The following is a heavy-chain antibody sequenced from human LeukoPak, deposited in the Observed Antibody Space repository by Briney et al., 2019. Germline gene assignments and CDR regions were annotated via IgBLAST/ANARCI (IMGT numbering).Heavy chain of an antibody. J-gene: IGHJ4*02. CDR1: GLTFTSAW. CDR3: TTDGGITIRPLFDF. V-gene: IGHV3-15*01. Sequence: GGSLRLSCAASGLTFTSAWMGWVRQAPGKGLEWVGRITSKNDGGTTDYAAPVRGMFTISTDDSKITSYLQMNNLKIEDTAVYYCTTDGGITIRPLFDFWGQGTLVTVSS. CDR2: ITSKNDGGTT. D-gene: IGHD1-14*01.